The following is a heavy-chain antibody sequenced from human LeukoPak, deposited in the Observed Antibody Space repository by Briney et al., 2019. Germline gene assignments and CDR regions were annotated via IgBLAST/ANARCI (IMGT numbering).Heavy chain of an antibody. CDR2: IYSGGST. J-gene: IGHJ6*02. CDR1: GFTSSSYW. V-gene: IGHV3-53*01. Sequence: GGSLRLSCAASGFTSSSYWMHWVRQVPGKGLVWVSVIYSGGSTYYADSVKGRFTISRDNSKNTLYLQMNSLRAEDTAVYYCARGPGHIVVVPAAKPSYYYYGMDVWGQGTTVTVSS. CDR3: ARGPGHIVVVPAAKPSYYYYGMDV. D-gene: IGHD2-2*01.